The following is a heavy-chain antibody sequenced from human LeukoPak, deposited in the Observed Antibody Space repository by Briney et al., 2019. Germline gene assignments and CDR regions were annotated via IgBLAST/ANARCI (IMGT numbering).Heavy chain of an antibody. CDR1: GFTFGDYA. J-gene: IGHJ4*02. CDR3: TRDAAGYSYGRGDVDY. D-gene: IGHD5-18*01. CDR2: IRSKAYGGTT. V-gene: IGHV3-49*03. Sequence: PGGSLRLSCAASGFTFGDYAMSWFRQAPGKGLEWVGFIRSKAYGGTTEYAASVKGRFTISRDDSKSIAYLQMNSLKTEDTAVYYCTRDAAGYSYGRGDVDYWGQGTLVTVSS.